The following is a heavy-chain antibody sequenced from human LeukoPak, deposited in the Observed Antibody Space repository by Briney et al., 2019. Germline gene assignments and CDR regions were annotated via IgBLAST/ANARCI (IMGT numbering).Heavy chain of an antibody. CDR1: GFTFTSYG. D-gene: IGHD4-17*01. CDR3: AKDNPGDYVRYFDY. V-gene: IGHV3-33*06. CDR2: IWDDGNNK. J-gene: IGHJ4*02. Sequence: GRSLRLSCAASGFTFTSYGMHWVRQAPGKGLDWVALIWDDGNNKYYADSVKGRFTISRDNSRNTLYLQMNNLRAEDTAVYYCAKDNPGDYVRYFDYWGQGTLVTVSS.